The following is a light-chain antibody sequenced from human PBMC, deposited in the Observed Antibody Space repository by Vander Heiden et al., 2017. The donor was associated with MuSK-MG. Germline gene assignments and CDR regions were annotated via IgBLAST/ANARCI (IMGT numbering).Light chain of an antibody. CDR2: ATS. Sequence: EPVMTQSPDTLSVSPGDTATLSCRASQSVGSNLAWYQQTPGQAPRLLIYATSTRATGIPARFSGSGSGTEFTLTISSLQSEDFAVYFCQQYDDWHTFGRGTKVEIK. CDR3: QQYDDWHT. CDR1: QSVGSN. J-gene: IGKJ1*01. V-gene: IGKV3-15*01.